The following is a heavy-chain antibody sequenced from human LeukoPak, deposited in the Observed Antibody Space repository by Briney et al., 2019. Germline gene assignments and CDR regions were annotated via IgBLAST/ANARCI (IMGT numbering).Heavy chain of an antibody. Sequence: GASVKVSCKASGYTFSNYGISWVRQAPGQGLEWMGWISAYNGNTNYAQKLQGRVTMTTDTSTSTAYMELRSLRSDDTAVYYCARVYSSGWYYYYYYMDVWGKGTTVTVSS. V-gene: IGHV1-18*01. CDR1: GYTFSNYG. CDR3: ARVYSSGWYYYYYYMDV. D-gene: IGHD6-19*01. J-gene: IGHJ6*03. CDR2: ISAYNGNT.